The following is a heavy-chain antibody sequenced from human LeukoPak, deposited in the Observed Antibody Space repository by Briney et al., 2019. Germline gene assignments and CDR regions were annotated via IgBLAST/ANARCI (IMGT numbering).Heavy chain of an antibody. CDR2: ISYDGSNK. J-gene: IGHJ6*02. Sequence: GGSLRLSCAASGFTFSSYAMHWVRQAPGKGLEWVAVISYDGSNKYYADSVKGRFTISRDNSKNTLYLQMNSLRAEDTAVYNCARDARYFDWLFGTRGGIYGMDVWGQGATVTVSS. CDR3: ARDARYFDWLFGTRGGIYGMDV. CDR1: GFTFSSYA. D-gene: IGHD3-9*01. V-gene: IGHV3-30-3*01.